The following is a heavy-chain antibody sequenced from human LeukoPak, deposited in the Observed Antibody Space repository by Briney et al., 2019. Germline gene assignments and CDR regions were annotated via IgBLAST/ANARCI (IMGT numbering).Heavy chain of an antibody. J-gene: IGHJ4*02. CDR1: GFTFSSNT. D-gene: IGHD3-10*01. CDR2: IDGSGVTT. Sequence: GGSLRLSCAASGFTFSSNTMSWVRQAPGKGLAWVSAIDGSGVTTFYADSVKGRFTISRDNSKNTLYLQMNSLRAEDTAVYYCAKDLYYYGSGSYFDYWGQGTLVTVSS. CDR3: AKDLYYYGSGSYFDY. V-gene: IGHV3-23*01.